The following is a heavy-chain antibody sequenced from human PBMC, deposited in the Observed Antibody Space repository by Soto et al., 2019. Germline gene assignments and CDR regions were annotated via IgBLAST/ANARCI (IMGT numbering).Heavy chain of an antibody. CDR3: AREYVEYSTNWFDP. V-gene: IGHV4-59*01. CDR2: IYYSGST. D-gene: IGHD6-6*01. CDR1: GGSISSYY. Sequence: SETLSLTCTVSGGSISSYYWSWIRQPPGKGLEWIGYIYYSGSTNYNPSLKSRVTISVDTSKNQFSLKLSSVTAADTAVYYCAREYVEYSTNWFDPWGQGTLVTVSS. J-gene: IGHJ5*02.